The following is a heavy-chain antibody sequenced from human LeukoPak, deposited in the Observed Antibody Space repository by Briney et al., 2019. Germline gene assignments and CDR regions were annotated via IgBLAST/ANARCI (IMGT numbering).Heavy chain of an antibody. Sequence: ASVKVSCKASGYSFSSYGIAWVRQAPGQGLEWMAWISAYNGKTNSAQKVQGRVSVTTDTSTSTAYMELRSLTSDDTAVYYCARVGNDGSGSFHYWGQGTLVTVSP. CDR1: GYSFSSYG. CDR2: ISAYNGKT. J-gene: IGHJ4*02. V-gene: IGHV1-18*01. CDR3: ARVGNDGSGSFHY. D-gene: IGHD3-10*01.